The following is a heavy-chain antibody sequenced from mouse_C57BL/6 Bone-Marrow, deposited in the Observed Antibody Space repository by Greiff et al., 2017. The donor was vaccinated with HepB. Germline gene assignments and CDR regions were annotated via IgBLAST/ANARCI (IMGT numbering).Heavy chain of an antibody. CDR3: TTWRMGYYGRSLED. CDR2: IDPENGDT. V-gene: IGHV14-4*01. D-gene: IGHD1-1*01. CDR1: GFNIKDDY. Sequence: EVMLVESGAELVRPGASVKLSCTASGFNIKDDYMHWVKPRPEQGLEWIGWIDPENGDTEYASKFQGKATITADTSSNTAYLQLSSLTSEDTAGYYCTTWRMGYYGRSLEDWGQGTTLTVSS. J-gene: IGHJ2*01.